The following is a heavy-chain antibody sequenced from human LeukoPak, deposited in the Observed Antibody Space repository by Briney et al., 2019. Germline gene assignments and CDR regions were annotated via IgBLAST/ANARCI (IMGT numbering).Heavy chain of an antibody. CDR1: GGSISSGGYS. J-gene: IGHJ5*02. D-gene: IGHD2-2*02. CDR3: ASHIVVVPAAIYH. CDR2: IYYSGST. Sequence: SETLSLTCAVSGGSISSGGYSWSWIRQPPGKGLEWIGYIYYSGSTYYNPSLKSRVTISVDTSKNQFSLKLSSVTAADTAVYYCASHIVVVPAAIYHWGQGTLVTVSS. V-gene: IGHV4-30-2*05.